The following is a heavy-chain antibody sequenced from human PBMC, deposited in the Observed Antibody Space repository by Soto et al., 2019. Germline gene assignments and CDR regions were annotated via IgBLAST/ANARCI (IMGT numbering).Heavy chain of an antibody. Sequence: QVHLVESGGGVVQSGGSLRLSCAASGFTFSSNAMHWVRQAPDKGLEWMAFISYDGSNTYYADSVRGRFTISRENSKNSLFLEMNSLRPEDTAVYYCAKDQSTGEIDYLGQGTLVTVSS. CDR1: GFTFSSNA. D-gene: IGHD2-21*01. CDR3: AKDQSTGEIDY. J-gene: IGHJ4*02. V-gene: IGHV3-30*18. CDR2: ISYDGSNT.